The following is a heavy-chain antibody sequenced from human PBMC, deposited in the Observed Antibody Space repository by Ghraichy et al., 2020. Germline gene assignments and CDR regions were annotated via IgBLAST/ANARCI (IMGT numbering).Heavy chain of an antibody. CDR1: GFTFNSCS. CDR3: AKDLRGPEAGTWYFDY. D-gene: IGHD6-13*01. J-gene: IGHJ4*02. Sequence: GESLRLSCAASGFTFNSCSMGWVRQAPGEGLEWVSGITSNGGITRYADSVKGRFTISRDNSKNTLYLQINSLRAEDTAIYYCAKDLRGPEAGTWYFDYWGQGILVTVSS. V-gene: IGHV3-23*01. CDR2: ITSNGGIT.